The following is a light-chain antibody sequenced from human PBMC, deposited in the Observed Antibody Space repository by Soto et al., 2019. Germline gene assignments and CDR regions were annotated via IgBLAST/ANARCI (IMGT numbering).Light chain of an antibody. CDR2: EVR. Sequence: QSVLTQPPSASGSPGHSVTLSCTGTSSDVGGYNYVSWYQQHPGRAPQLILYEVRNRPSGISFRFSGSKSGNTASLTISGLQAEDEADYYCSSFTSKSSLIFGGGTKVTVL. V-gene: IGLV2-14*01. J-gene: IGLJ2*01. CDR3: SSFTSKSSLI. CDR1: SSDVGGYNY.